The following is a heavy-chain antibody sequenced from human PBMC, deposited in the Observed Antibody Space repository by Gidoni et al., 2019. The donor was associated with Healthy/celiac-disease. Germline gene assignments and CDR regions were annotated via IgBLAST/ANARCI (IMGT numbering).Heavy chain of an antibody. J-gene: IGHJ3*02. CDR1: GFTFSSYA. CDR2: ISGSGGST. CDR3: AKPLIVVVPAALNDAFDI. D-gene: IGHD2-2*01. Sequence: EVQLLESGGGLVQPGGSLRLSCAASGFTFSSYAMSWVRQAQGKGLEWVSAISGSGGSTYYADSVKGRFTISRDNSKNTLYLQMNSLRAEDTAVYYCAKPLIVVVPAALNDAFDIWGQGTMVTVSS. V-gene: IGHV3-23*01.